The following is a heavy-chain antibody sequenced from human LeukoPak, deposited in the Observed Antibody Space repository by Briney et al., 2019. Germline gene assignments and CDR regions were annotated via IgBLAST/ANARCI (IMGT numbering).Heavy chain of an antibody. J-gene: IGHJ4*02. V-gene: IGHV3-74*01. CDR2: INSDGSSP. CDR1: GFTFSSYW. Sequence: GGSLRLSCTASGFTFSSYWMQWVRQAPGKGLVWVSRINSDGSSPSYADSVKGRFTISRDNSKNTLYLQMNNLSAEDTAVYYCARETSGGFPYWGQGTLVTVSS. CDR3: ARETSGGFPY. D-gene: IGHD2-15*01.